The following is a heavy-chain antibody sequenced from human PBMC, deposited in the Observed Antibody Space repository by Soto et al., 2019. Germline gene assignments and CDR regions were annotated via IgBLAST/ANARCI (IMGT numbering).Heavy chain of an antibody. CDR2: INQGGSAK. V-gene: IGHV3-7*01. Sequence: EVQLVESGGGLVQPGGSLRLSCAASTFTFSNHWMSWVRQAPGKGLEWVANINQGGSAKYYLDSVKGRFTISGDNAKNSLDLQMNSLRAEDTAVYYCARIYCSTTSCYIDYWGQGTLVTVSS. CDR3: ARIYCSTTSCYIDY. D-gene: IGHD2-2*02. J-gene: IGHJ4*02. CDR1: TFTFSNHW.